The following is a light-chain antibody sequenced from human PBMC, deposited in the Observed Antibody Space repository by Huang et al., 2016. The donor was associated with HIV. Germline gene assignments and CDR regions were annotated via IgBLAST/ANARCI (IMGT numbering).Light chain of an antibody. CDR1: QSLVHSDGNTY. CDR3: MQGTHWPPYT. J-gene: IGKJ2*01. V-gene: IGKV2-30*02. CDR2: KVS. Sequence: DVVMTQSPLSLPVTLGQPASISCRSSQSLVHSDGNTYLNWLQQRPGQSPRRLIYKVSNRDPGVPDRFSGSGSGTDFTLKISRVEAEDVGVYYCMQGTHWPPYTFGQGTKLQIK.